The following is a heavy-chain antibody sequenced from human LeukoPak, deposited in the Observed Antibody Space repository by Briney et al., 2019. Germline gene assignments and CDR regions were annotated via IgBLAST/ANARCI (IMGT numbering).Heavy chain of an antibody. CDR3: ARGIGCPSCYTSYYYYMDV. Sequence: GASVKVSCKASGGTFSSYTISWVRRAPGQGLEWMGRIIPILGIAIYAQKFQGRVTITADKSPSTAYRELSSLRSEGTAVYYCARGIGCPSCYTSYYYYMDVWGKGTTVTVSS. V-gene: IGHV1-69*02. CDR2: IIPILGIA. J-gene: IGHJ6*03. D-gene: IGHD2-2*02. CDR1: GGTFSSYT.